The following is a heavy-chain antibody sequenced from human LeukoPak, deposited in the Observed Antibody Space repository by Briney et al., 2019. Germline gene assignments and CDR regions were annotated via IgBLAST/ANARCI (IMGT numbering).Heavy chain of an antibody. CDR2: IDNSGAYT. D-gene: IGHD3-22*01. J-gene: IGHJ3*01. CDR1: GFIFSNYA. Sequence: GGSLRLSCAASGFIFSNYAMSWVRQAPGKGLEWVSAIDNSGAYTWYADSVKGRFTISKDSSSTILYLQMNDLRAEDTAVYYCARGWGSSVYASAFDVWGQGTMVTVSS. V-gene: IGHV3-23*01. CDR3: ARGWGSSVYASAFDV.